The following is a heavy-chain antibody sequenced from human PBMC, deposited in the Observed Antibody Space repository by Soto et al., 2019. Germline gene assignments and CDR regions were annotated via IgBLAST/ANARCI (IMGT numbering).Heavy chain of an antibody. J-gene: IGHJ5*02. D-gene: IGHD6-13*01. CDR3: ARAKGGSSWYRGWFDP. Sequence: SQTLSLPCAISGDSVSSNSAAWNWIRQSPSRGLEWLGRTYYRSKWYNDYAVSVKSRITINPDTSKNQFSLQLNSVTPEDTAVYYCARAKGGSSWYRGWFDPWGQGTLVTVSS. V-gene: IGHV6-1*01. CDR1: GDSVSSNSAA. CDR2: TYYRSKWYN.